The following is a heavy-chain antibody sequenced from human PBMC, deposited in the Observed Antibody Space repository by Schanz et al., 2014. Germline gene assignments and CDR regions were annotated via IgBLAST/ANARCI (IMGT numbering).Heavy chain of an antibody. CDR1: GFTFSSYN. Sequence: DVQLVESGGGLVKPGGSLTLSCAASGFTFSSYNINWVRQAPGKGLEYISSISPSSSYIYYADSVKGRFTISRDNAKNTLYLQMDSLRAEDTAVYYCARGRGSTYYIDYWGQGALVTVSS. CDR3: ARGRGSTYYIDY. V-gene: IGHV3-21*01. J-gene: IGHJ4*02. CDR2: ISPSSSYI. D-gene: IGHD3-10*01.